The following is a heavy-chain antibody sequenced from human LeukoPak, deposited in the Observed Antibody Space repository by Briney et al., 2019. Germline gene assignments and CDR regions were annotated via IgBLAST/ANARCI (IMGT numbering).Heavy chain of an antibody. CDR3: ARVGHSSGWYDY. CDR2: INPSGGST. D-gene: IGHD6-19*01. Sequence: ASVKVSCKASGYTFTSYYMHWVRQAPGQGLEWMGIINPSGGSTSYAQKFQGRVTMTRDKSTSKVYMELSSVRSEDTAVYYCARVGHSSGWYDYWGQGTLVTVSS. CDR1: GYTFTSYY. J-gene: IGHJ4*02. V-gene: IGHV1-46*01.